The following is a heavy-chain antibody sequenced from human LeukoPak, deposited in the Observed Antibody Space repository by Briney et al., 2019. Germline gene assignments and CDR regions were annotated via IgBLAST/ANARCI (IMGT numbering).Heavy chain of an antibody. CDR2: IYSGGNT. CDR3: ASSSPRSSALGY. J-gene: IGHJ4*02. D-gene: IGHD2-15*01. Sequence: HPGGSLRLSCAASGFTVSSNYMSWVRQAPGKGLEWVSVIYSGGNTYYAASVKGRFTISRDISKNTLYLQMNSLRAEDTAVYYCASSSPRSSALGYWGQGTLVTVSS. CDR1: GFTVSSNY. V-gene: IGHV3-53*01.